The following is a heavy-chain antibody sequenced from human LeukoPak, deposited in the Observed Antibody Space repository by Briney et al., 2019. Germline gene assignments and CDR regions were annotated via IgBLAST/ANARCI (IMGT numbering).Heavy chain of an antibody. Sequence: GESLKISCKGSGYSFTSYWISWVRQMPGKGLEWMGRIDPSDSYTNYSPSFQGHVTISTDKSISTAYLQWSSLKASDTAMYYCARRVSSSGWFDPWGQGTLVTVSS. CDR1: GYSFTSYW. J-gene: IGHJ5*02. CDR2: IDPSDSYT. CDR3: ARRVSSSGWFDP. V-gene: IGHV5-10-1*01. D-gene: IGHD6-6*01.